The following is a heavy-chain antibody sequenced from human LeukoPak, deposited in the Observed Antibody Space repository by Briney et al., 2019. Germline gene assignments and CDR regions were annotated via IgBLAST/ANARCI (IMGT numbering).Heavy chain of an antibody. Sequence: GGSLRLSCAASGFTFSSYAMSWVRQAPGKGLEWVSAISGSGGSTYYADSVKGRFTISRDNSKNTLYLQMSSLRAEDTAVYYCAKVSDIVATIPGYFDYWGQGTLVTVSS. CDR3: AKVSDIVATIPGYFDY. CDR2: ISGSGGST. J-gene: IGHJ4*02. D-gene: IGHD5-12*01. CDR1: GFTFSSYA. V-gene: IGHV3-23*01.